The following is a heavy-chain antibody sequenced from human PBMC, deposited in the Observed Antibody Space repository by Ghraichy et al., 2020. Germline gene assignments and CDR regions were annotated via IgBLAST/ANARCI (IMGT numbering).Heavy chain of an antibody. CDR1: GFTFSMYG. V-gene: IGHV3-23*01. D-gene: IGHD2-21*01. CDR2: ISGGGEST. CDR3: VRRHDDSTGCGAFDM. Sequence: GSLRPSCAASGFTFSMYGMSWVRQVPGKGLEWVSAISGGGESTFYADSVKGRFTVSKDKSRDTLWLQMSSLRVEDTAVYYCVRRHDDSTGCGAFDMWGQGTMVTVSS. J-gene: IGHJ3*02.